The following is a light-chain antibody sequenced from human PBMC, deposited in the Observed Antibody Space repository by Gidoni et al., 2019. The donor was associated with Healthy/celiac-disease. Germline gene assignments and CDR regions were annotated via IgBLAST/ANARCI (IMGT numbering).Light chain of an antibody. Sequence: IVLTQSPGTLSWSPGERATLSCRASQSVSSSYLAWYQQKPGQAPRLLIYGASSRATGIPDRFSGSGSGTDFTLTISRLEPEDFAVYYCQQYGSSPRYTCGQXTKLEIK. V-gene: IGKV3-20*01. CDR2: GAS. CDR1: QSVSSSY. CDR3: QQYGSSPRYT. J-gene: IGKJ2*01.